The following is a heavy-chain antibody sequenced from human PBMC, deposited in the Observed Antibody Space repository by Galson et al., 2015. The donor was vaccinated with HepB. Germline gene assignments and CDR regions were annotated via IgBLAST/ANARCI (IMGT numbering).Heavy chain of an antibody. D-gene: IGHD3-22*01. V-gene: IGHV3-53*04. J-gene: IGHJ4*02. CDR1: GFTVSSNY. Sequence: SLRLSCAASGFTVSSNYMSWVRQAPGKGLEWVSIIYSGTSTYYADSVRGRFTISRHNFKNTLYLQMNSLRAEDTAVYYCARGPRHYYDSSDPGYFDYWGQGTLVTVSS. CDR2: IYSGTST. CDR3: ARGPRHYYDSSDPGYFDY.